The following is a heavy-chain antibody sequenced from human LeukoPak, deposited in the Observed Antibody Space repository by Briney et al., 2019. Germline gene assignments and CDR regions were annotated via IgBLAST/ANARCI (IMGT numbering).Heavy chain of an antibody. CDR3: AKGSTGLSPPFDY. Sequence: GGSLRLSCAASGFTFSSYAMSWVRQAPRKRLEWVSAISGSGGSTYYAVSVKGRFTISRDNSKNTLYLQMNSLRAEDTAVYYCAKGSTGLSPPFDYWGQGTLVTVSS. D-gene: IGHD3-9*01. J-gene: IGHJ4*02. CDR2: ISGSGGST. V-gene: IGHV3-23*01. CDR1: GFTFSSYA.